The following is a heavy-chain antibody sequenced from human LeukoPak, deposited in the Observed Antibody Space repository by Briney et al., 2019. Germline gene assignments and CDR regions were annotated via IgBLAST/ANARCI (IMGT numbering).Heavy chain of an antibody. CDR1: GFTFNSFA. D-gene: IGHD1/OR15-1a*01. CDR2: ISVSGGST. CDR3: AKNPDWNMYDYFFDY. V-gene: IGHV3-23*01. J-gene: IGHJ4*02. Sequence: GGSLRLSCVVSGFTFNSFAMSWVRQAPGKGLEWVSGISVSGGSTYYADSVKGRFTISRDNSKNTVFLHMNSLRAEDTAVYYCAKNPDWNMYDYFFDYWGRGTLVTVSS.